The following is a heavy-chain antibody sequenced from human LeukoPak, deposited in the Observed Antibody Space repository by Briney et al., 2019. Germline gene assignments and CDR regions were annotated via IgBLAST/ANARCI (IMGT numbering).Heavy chain of an antibody. V-gene: IGHV3-21*01. J-gene: IGHJ4*02. D-gene: IGHD2-15*01. Sequence: PGVSLRLSCAASGFTFSSYSMNWVRQAPGKGLEWVASISSSSSYIYYADSVKGRFTISRDNAKNSLYLQMNSLRAEDTAVYYCARVYCSGGSCYEGALDYWGQGTLVTVSS. CDR1: GFTFSSYS. CDR3: ARVYCSGGSCYEGALDY. CDR2: ISSSSSYI.